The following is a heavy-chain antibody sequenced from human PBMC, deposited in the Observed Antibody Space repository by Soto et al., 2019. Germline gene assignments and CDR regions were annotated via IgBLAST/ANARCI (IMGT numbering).Heavy chain of an antibody. V-gene: IGHV3-30-3*01. CDR2: ITPDGNRA. CDR3: VRGPSHGAFDI. J-gene: IGHJ3*02. Sequence: QVQLVESGGDVVQPGRSLRLSCAASGSTFSSYDIHWVRQAPGKGLEWVAHITPDGNRAYCADSVKGRFTVSRDNARNTVYLQVKSLRPEDTAVYHCVRGPSHGAFDIWGQGTLVTVSS. CDR1: GSTFSSYD.